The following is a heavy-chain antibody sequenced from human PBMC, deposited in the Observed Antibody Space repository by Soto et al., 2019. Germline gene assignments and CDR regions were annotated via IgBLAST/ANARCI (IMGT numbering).Heavy chain of an antibody. CDR1: GGPIRNVY. CDR3: ARAHAPTLPFDS. Sequence: SETLSLTCTVSGGPIRNVYWSWIRQAPGKGLEWIGFIFHSGNAKYNPSLKSRVTISVDTSKNQFSLSLDSVTAADTAVYFCARAHAPTLPFDSWGQGTLVTVSS. V-gene: IGHV4-59*01. CDR2: IFHSGNA. J-gene: IGHJ4*01. D-gene: IGHD2-15*01.